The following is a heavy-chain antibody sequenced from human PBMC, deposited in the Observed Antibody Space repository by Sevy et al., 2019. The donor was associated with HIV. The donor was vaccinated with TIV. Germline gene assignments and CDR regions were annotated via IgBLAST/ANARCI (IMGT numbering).Heavy chain of an antibody. CDR2: ISSSSSYI. Sequence: GGSLRLSCAASGFTFSSYSMNWVRQAPGKGLEWVSSISSSSSYIYYADSVKGRFTISRDKAKNSLYLQMNSLRAEDTAVYYCARGYSSGGNWFDPWGQGTLVTVSS. CDR3: ARGYSSGGNWFDP. J-gene: IGHJ5*02. D-gene: IGHD6-19*01. CDR1: GFTFSSYS. V-gene: IGHV3-21*01.